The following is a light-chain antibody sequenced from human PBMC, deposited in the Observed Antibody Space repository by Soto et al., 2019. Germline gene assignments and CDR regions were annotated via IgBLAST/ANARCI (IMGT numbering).Light chain of an antibody. CDR2: GND. Sequence: QSVLTQRPLVSGAPGQRVTISCTGSRSNIGAGYDVHWYQQLPGTAPKILIYGNDNRPSGVPDRFSGSKSGTSASLAITGLQDEDEANYYCLVHDSSMSSYVYGWWITVTVL. J-gene: IGLJ1*01. CDR3: LVHDSSMSSYV. CDR1: RSNIGAGYD. V-gene: IGLV1-40*01.